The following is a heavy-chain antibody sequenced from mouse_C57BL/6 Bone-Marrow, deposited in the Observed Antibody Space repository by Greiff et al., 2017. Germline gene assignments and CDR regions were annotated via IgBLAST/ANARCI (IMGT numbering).Heavy chain of an antibody. D-gene: IGHD2-4*01. Sequence: QVQLQQSGPELVKPGASVKISCKASGYSFTSYYIHWVKQRPGQGLEWIGWIYPGSGKTKYHEKFKGKATLTADTSYSTAYVQLSSLTSEDSAVYYCARVEDDYADYYAMDYWGQGTSVTVSS. CDR3: ARVEDDYADYYAMDY. CDR2: IYPGSGKT. CDR1: GYSFTSYY. J-gene: IGHJ4*01. V-gene: IGHV1-66*01.